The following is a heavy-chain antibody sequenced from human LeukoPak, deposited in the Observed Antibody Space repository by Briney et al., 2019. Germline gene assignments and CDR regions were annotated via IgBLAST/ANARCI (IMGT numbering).Heavy chain of an antibody. CDR1: GYTFTGYY. Sequence: ASVKVSCKASGYTFTGYYMHWVRQAPGQGLEWMGWINPNSGGTNYAQKFQGWVTMTRDTSISTAYMELRSLRSDDTAVYFCAESITAGAFDIWGQGTMVTVSS. CDR2: INPNSGGT. D-gene: IGHD6-13*01. V-gene: IGHV1-2*04. CDR3: AESITAGAFDI. J-gene: IGHJ3*02.